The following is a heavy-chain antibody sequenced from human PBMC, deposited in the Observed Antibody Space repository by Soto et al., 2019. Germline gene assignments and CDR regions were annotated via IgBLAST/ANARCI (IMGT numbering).Heavy chain of an antibody. CDR3: AVSLRYWFTYI. CDR2: IKQDGSEK. D-gene: IGHD3-10*01. J-gene: IGHJ2*01. V-gene: IGHV3-7*01. Sequence: LRLSCAASGFTFSNYWMSWVRQAPGKGLEWVANIKQDGSEKYYVDSVKGRFTISRDNAKNSLYLQMNSLRAEDTAVYYCAVSLRYWFTYIRGRGTLITVSS. CDR1: GFTFSNYW.